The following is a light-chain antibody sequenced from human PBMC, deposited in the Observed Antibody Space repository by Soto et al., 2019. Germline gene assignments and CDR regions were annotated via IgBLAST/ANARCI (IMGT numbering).Light chain of an antibody. J-gene: IGKJ1*01. CDR1: QSVSSK. V-gene: IGKV3-15*01. CDR3: QQYNSWLWT. CDR2: GAS. Sequence: EIVMTQSPATLSLSAGEGATLSVMASQSVSSKLAWYQQKPGQAPRLLIYGASTRATGIPARFSGSGSGTEFTLIISSLQSEDSAVYYCQQYNSWLWTFGQGTKVDIK.